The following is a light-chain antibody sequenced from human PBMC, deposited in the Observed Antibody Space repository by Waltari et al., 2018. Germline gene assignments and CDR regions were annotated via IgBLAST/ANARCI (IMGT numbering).Light chain of an antibody. V-gene: IGLV2-23*01. CDR3: CSYTNSYTLV. Sequence: QSALTQPASVSGSPGQSLTISCPRTRRAVGASYLVSWYQQHPGKAPKLLIYEDSERPSGVSNRFSGSKSGDTASLTISGLQPEDESFYYCCSYTNSYTLVFGGGTKVTV. CDR2: EDS. J-gene: IGLJ3*02. CDR1: RRAVGASYL.